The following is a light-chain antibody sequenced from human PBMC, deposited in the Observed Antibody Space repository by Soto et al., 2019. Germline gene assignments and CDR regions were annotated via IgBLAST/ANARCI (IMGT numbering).Light chain of an antibody. CDR1: QGIGDT. CDR2: DTT. CDR3: QPYNNRPHT. V-gene: IGKV3-15*01. Sequence: EVVMRQSPGTLSVCPVGGSPLSCRASQGIGDTLPWYQHKPGQTPRRLIYDTTTRATGGPTRCSGSRAGEEFTLTIHSLQSEDFAVYYCQPYNNRPHTFGGGTKVDIK. J-gene: IGKJ4*01.